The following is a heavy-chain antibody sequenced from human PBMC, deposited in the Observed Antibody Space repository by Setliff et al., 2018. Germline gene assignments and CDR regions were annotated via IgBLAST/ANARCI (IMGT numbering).Heavy chain of an antibody. D-gene: IGHD2-15*01. J-gene: IGHJ5*01. V-gene: IGHV4-61*09. CDR2: VYSTGST. CDR1: GASISSGSHY. CDR3: VRDRYGRNSDGSGVYNWFDS. Sequence: PSETLSLTCNVSGASISSGSHYWSWIRQSAGEKPTWIGHVYSTGSTNYNPSFESRVSISVDKSNNQFSLKMTSVTAADTAMYYCVRDRYGRNSDGSGVYNWFDSWGQGILVTVS.